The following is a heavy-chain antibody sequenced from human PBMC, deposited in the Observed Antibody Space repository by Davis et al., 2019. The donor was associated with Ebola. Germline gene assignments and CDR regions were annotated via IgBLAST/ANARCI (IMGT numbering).Heavy chain of an antibody. CDR1: GLTFTNSW. CDR3: ATVFDY. Sequence: PGGSLRLSCAVSGLTFTNSWIHWVRQAPGKGLAWVSRIDNDEGGTSYADSVKGRFTISRDNAKNTVYLQMNSLRADDTAVYYCATVFDYWGQGILVTVSS. V-gene: IGHV3-74*01. J-gene: IGHJ4*02. CDR2: IDNDEGGT.